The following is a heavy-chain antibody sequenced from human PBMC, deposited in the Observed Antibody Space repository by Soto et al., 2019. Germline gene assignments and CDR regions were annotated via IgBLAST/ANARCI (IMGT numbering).Heavy chain of an antibody. CDR2: ISGSGGST. CDR3: AKAYDVLTGYYDY. Sequence: GGSLRLSCSASGFTFSSYAMSWVRQAPGKGLEWVSAISGSGGSTYYADSVEGRFTISGDNAKNTLYLQMNSLRAEETAVYYCAKAYDVLTGYYDYWGQGTLVTVSS. D-gene: IGHD3-9*01. CDR1: GFTFSSYA. V-gene: IGHV3-23*01. J-gene: IGHJ4*02.